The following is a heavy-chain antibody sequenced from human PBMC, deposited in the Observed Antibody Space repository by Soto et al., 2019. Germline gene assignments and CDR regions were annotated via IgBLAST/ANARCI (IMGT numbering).Heavy chain of an antibody. CDR1: GFTLSSHC. CDR3: ARGEGGYSYGSIDY. D-gene: IGHD5-18*01. J-gene: IGHJ4*02. CDR2: INSAGSST. Sequence: SLRLSCAASGFTLSSHCMHWVRQAPGKGLVWVSRINSAGSSTNYADSVKGRFTISRDNAKNTLYLQMNSLRAEDTAVYYCARGEGGYSYGSIDYWGQGTLVTASS. V-gene: IGHV3-74*01.